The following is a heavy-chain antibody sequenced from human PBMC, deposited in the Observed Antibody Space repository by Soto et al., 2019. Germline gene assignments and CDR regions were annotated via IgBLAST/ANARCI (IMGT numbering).Heavy chain of an antibody. CDR1: GFTFSSYA. V-gene: IGHV3-23*01. J-gene: IGHJ4*02. D-gene: IGHD3-9*01. CDR3: AKEPYDILTGYQGYFDY. CDR2: ISGSGGST. Sequence: PGGSLRLSCAASGFTFSSYAMSWVRQAPGKGLEWVSAISGSGGSTYYADSVKGRFTISRDNSKNTLYLQMNSLRAEDTAVYYCAKEPYDILTGYQGYFDYWGQGTLVTVSS.